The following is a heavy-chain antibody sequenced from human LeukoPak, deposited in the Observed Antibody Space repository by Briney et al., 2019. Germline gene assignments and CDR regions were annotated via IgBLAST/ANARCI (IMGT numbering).Heavy chain of an antibody. CDR3: ARCSTSGGHSVEWFDP. CDR1: GFTFSTYA. Sequence: PGGSLRLSCADSGFTFSTYAMHWVRQAPGKGLEWVAVMSYDGRNEYYADSVKGRFTISRDNSKNTLYLQMNGLTAEDTAVYYCARCSTSGGHSVEWFDPWGQGTLVTVSS. V-gene: IGHV3-30*04. CDR2: MSYDGRNE. D-gene: IGHD2-21*01. J-gene: IGHJ5*02.